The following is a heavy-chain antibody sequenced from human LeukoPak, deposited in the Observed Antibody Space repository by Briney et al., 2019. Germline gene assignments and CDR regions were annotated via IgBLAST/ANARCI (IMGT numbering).Heavy chain of an antibody. J-gene: IGHJ4*02. Sequence: GGSLRLSCVASGFTFSHSWMTWVRQAPGKGLEWVGHIKEDGSSQNYADSVKGRFTISRDNAKYSLYLQMNSLRAEDTAVYYCARDWYSSGWAENPGSWGQGTLVTVSS. CDR2: IKEDGSSQ. D-gene: IGHD6-19*01. V-gene: IGHV3-7*03. CDR1: GFTFSHSW. CDR3: ARDWYSSGWAENPGS.